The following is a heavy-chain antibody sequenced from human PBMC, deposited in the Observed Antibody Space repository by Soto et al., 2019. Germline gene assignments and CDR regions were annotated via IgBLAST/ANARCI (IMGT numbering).Heavy chain of an antibody. D-gene: IGHD1-26*01. CDR2: VNPSGGST. Sequence: QVQLVQSGAEVKKPGASVKVSCKASGYTFTSYYMHWARQAPGQGLEWMGIVNPSGGSTSYAQKLLGRVTMTRDTSKSRVYVELSSLRSEDTAVYYCARGVGYGGYFDYGGQGTLVAVSS. CDR1: GYTFTSYY. V-gene: IGHV1-46*01. J-gene: IGHJ4*02. CDR3: ARGVGYGGYFDY.